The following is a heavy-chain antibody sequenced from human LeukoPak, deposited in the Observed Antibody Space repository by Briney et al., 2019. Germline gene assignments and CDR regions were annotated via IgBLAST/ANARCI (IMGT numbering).Heavy chain of an antibody. CDR2: INTGNGDT. CDR3: ARVNSGYDSNY. V-gene: IGHV1-3*04. CDR1: GYTFTYYA. Sequence: ASVKVSCKASGYTFTYYAMHWVRQAPGQRLKWMGWINTGNGDTKYSQKFQGRVTITRDTSASTAYMELSSLRSEDTAVYYCARVNSGYDSNYWGQGTLVTVSS. J-gene: IGHJ4*02. D-gene: IGHD5-12*01.